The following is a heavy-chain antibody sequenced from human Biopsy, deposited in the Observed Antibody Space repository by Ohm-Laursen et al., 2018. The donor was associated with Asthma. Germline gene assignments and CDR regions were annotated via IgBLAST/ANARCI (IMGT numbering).Heavy chain of an antibody. V-gene: IGHV1-69*13. CDR1: GDTFGSYA. CDR2: ISPIFGRV. D-gene: IGHD1-26*01. CDR3: ARPDPESPIVYYYYGMDV. Sequence: SVTVSCKASGDTFGSYAISWVRQAPGQGLEWMGGISPIFGRVNYAQKFEGRATITADLFTRTAYMELSSLRSDDTTVDYCARPDPESPIVYYYYGMDVWGQGTTVTVYS. J-gene: IGHJ6*02.